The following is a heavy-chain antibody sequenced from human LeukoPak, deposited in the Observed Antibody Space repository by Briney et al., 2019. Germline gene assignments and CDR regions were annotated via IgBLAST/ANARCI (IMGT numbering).Heavy chain of an antibody. CDR3: ARIGYSSSSLDF. J-gene: IGHJ4*02. CDR1: GFTFSSYS. CDR2: ISSSSSYI. D-gene: IGHD6-6*01. V-gene: IGHV3-21*04. Sequence: GGSLRLSCAASGFTFSSYSMNWVRQAPGKGLEWVSSISSSSSYIYYADSVKGRFTISRDNAKNSLYLQMNSLRAEDTAVYNCARIGYSSSSLDFWGRGTLVTVSS.